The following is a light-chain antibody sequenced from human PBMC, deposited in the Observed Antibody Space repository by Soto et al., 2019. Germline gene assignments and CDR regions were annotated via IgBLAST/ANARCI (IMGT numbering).Light chain of an antibody. J-gene: IGLJ1*01. Sequence: QSVLTQPASVSGSPGQSITISCTGTSSDVGSYNLVSWYQQHPGKAPKLMIYEGSKRPSGVSNRFSGSKSGNTASLTISGFQAEDEADYYCCSYAGSSPLYVFGTGTKVTVL. V-gene: IGLV2-23*01. CDR3: CSYAGSSPLYV. CDR1: SSDVGSYNL. CDR2: EGS.